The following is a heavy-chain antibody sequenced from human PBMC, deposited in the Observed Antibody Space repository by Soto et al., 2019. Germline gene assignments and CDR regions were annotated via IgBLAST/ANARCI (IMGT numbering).Heavy chain of an antibody. V-gene: IGHV1-69*06. CDR3: AREGDCSSTSCHSYFDY. CDR1: GGTFSSYA. Sequence: QVQLVQSGAEVKKPGSSVKVSCKASGGTFSSYAISWVRQAPGQGLEWMGGIIPIFGTANYAQKFQGRVTITADKSTSTDYMELSSLRSEDTAVYYCAREGDCSSTSCHSYFDYWGQGTLVTVSS. CDR2: IIPIFGTA. J-gene: IGHJ4*02. D-gene: IGHD2-2*01.